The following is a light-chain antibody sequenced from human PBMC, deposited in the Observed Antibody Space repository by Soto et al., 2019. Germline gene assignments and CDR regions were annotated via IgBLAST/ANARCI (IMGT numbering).Light chain of an antibody. J-gene: IGLJ2*01. V-gene: IGLV2-23*01. CDR2: AGT. CDR1: VSDVGNYNL. Sequence: QSVLTQPASVSGSPGQSVTISCTGTVSDVGNYNLVSWYQQHPGKAPQLMIYAGTKRPSGVSNRFSGSKSGNTASLTISGLQAEDEADYYCCSYAGSSTLVFGGGTKVTVL. CDR3: CSYAGSSTLV.